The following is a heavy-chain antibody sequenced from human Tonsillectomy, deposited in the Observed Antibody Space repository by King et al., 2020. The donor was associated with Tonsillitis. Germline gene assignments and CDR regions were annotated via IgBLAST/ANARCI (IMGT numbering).Heavy chain of an antibody. J-gene: IGHJ5*02. Sequence: VQLVQSGAEVKKPGSSVKVSCKASGGTFSSYGINWVRQAPGQGLEWMGGIIPIFGTAKYAQQFQGRVTIIADESTSTAYMELNSLRSEDTAVYYCAREPSIVAAGAGFDPWGQGTLVTVSS. CDR2: IIPIFGTA. V-gene: IGHV1-69*01. D-gene: IGHD6-13*01. CDR1: GGTFSSYG. CDR3: AREPSIVAAGAGFDP.